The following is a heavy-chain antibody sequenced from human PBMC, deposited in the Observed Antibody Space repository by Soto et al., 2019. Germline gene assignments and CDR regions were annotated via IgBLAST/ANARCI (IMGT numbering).Heavy chain of an antibody. CDR3: ARVVPGAEAWFGP. Sequence: ASVKVSCKASGYTFTSYAMHWVRQAPGQRLEWMGWINAGNGNTKYSQKFQGRVSMTTGTSTTTAYMELRSLRSDDTAVYYCARVVPGAEAWFGPWGQGTLVTVSS. CDR1: GYTFTSYA. D-gene: IGHD2-2*01. J-gene: IGHJ5*02. V-gene: IGHV1-3*01. CDR2: INAGNGNT.